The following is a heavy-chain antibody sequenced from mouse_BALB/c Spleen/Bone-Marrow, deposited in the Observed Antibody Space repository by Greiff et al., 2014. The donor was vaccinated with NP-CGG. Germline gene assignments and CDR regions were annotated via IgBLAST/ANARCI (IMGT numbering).Heavy chain of an antibody. V-gene: IGHV1-87*01. D-gene: IGHD2-3*01. CDR3: ARWLLPFDY. J-gene: IGHJ2*01. CDR2: IYPGDGDT. CDR1: GYTFTSYW. Sequence: QVQLKESGAELARPGASVKLSCKASGYTFTSYWMQWVKQRPGQGLEWIGAIYPGDGDTRYTQKFKGKATLTADKSSSTAYMQLSSLASEDSAVYYCARWLLPFDYWGQGTTLTVPS.